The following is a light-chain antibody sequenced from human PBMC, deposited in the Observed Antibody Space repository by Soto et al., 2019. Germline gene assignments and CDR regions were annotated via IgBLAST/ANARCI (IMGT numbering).Light chain of an antibody. CDR2: AAS. CDR1: QSVNSRF. Sequence: EIVLTQSPGTLSLSPGESATLSCRASQSVNSRFLAWYQHKPDQAPRLLIYAASTRASGIPDRSSGSTSGTDFTLTISRLEPEDFAVYYCQRYGDSPPNTFGQGTKLEIK. V-gene: IGKV3-20*01. J-gene: IGKJ2*01. CDR3: QRYGDSPPNT.